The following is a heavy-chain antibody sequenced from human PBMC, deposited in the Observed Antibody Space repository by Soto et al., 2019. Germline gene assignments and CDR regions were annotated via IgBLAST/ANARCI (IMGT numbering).Heavy chain of an antibody. V-gene: IGHV3-53*01. CDR3: AIGSTYYYGMDV. D-gene: IGHD3-16*01. J-gene: IGHJ6*02. CDR2: IYSGGST. CDR1: GFTVSSNY. Sequence: GGSLRLSCAASGFTVSSNYMSWFRQAPGKGLEWVSVIYSGGSTYYADSVKGRFTISRDNSKNTLYLQMNSLRAEDTAVHYCAIGSTYYYGMDVWGQGTTVTVSS.